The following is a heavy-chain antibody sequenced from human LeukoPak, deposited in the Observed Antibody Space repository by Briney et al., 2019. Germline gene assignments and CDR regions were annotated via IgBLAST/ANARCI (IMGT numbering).Heavy chain of an antibody. J-gene: IGHJ4*02. Sequence: GGSLRLSCAASGFTFSSYEMNWVRQAPGKGLEWVSYSSSGSTIYYADSVKGRFTISRDNAKNSLYLQMNSLRAEDTAVYYCARETRLRWTDYWGQGTLVTVSS. V-gene: IGHV3-48*03. CDR1: GFTFSSYE. CDR3: ARETRLRWTDY. CDR2: SSSGSTI. D-gene: IGHD5-24*01.